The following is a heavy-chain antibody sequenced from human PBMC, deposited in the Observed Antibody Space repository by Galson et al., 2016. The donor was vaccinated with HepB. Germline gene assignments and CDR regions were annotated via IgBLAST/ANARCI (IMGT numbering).Heavy chain of an antibody. D-gene: IGHD6-19*01. V-gene: IGHV3-13*04. Sequence: SLRLSCAASGFTFSRSDMHWVRQPTGKGLEWVSAIGKTEDTYYADSVKGRFTISRENARNSLYLQMDSLRAGDTAVYYCVREGYSSAWDDWFFDVWGRGTLVTVSS. CDR1: GFTFSRSD. CDR3: VREGYSSAWDDWFFDV. J-gene: IGHJ2*01. CDR2: IGKTEDT.